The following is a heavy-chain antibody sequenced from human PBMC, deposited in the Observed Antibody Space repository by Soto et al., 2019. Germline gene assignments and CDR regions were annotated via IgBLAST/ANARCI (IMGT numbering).Heavy chain of an antibody. J-gene: IGHJ4*02. CDR2: ISAYNGNT. Sequence: QVQLVQSGAEVKKPGASVKVSCKASGYTFTSYGISWVRQAPGQGLEWMGWISAYNGNTNYAQKLQGRVTMTTDTSTSTAYMELRSLRSDDTAVYYCARIPFVVVTXEGWYYFDYWGQGTLVTVSS. V-gene: IGHV1-18*01. CDR1: GYTFTSYG. CDR3: ARIPFVVVTXEGWYYFDY. D-gene: IGHD2-21*02.